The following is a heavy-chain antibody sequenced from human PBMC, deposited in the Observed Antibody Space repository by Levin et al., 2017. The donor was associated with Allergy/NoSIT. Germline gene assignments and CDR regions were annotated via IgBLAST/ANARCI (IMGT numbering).Heavy chain of an antibody. Sequence: SETLSLTCTVSGGSVSSASYYWSWIRQAPGKRPEWIGYIYNIGSTKYNPSLQSRVTMSVDTSANQFSLKLSSVTAADTAVYYCATRAGTTDNYYYGMDAWGQGTTVSVSS. CDR3: ATRAGTTDNYYYGMDA. J-gene: IGHJ6*02. CDR2: IYNIGST. D-gene: IGHD1-14*01. CDR1: GGSVSSASYY. V-gene: IGHV4-61*01.